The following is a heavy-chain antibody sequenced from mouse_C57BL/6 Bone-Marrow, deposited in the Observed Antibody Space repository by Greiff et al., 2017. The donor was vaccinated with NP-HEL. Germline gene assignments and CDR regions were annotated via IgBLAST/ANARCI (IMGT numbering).Heavy chain of an antibody. Sequence: VQRVESGAELAKPGASVKLSCKASGYTFTSYWMHWVKQRPGQGLEWIGYINPSSGYTKYNQKFKDKATLTADKSSSTAYMQLSSLTYEDSAVYYCARGGTTVGGYFDVWGTGTTVTVSS. CDR2: INPSSGYT. CDR3: ARGGTTVGGYFDV. V-gene: IGHV1-7*01. CDR1: GYTFTSYW. D-gene: IGHD1-1*01. J-gene: IGHJ1*03.